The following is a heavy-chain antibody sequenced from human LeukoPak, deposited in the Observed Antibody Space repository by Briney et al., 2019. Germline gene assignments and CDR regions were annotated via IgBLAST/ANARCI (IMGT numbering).Heavy chain of an antibody. Sequence: GGSLRLSCAASGFTFSSYSMNWVCQAPGKGLEWVSSISSSSYIYYADSVKGRFTISRDNAKNSLYLQMNSLRAEDTAVYYCAREGLHNYMDVWGKGTTVTVSS. CDR3: AREGLHNYMDV. CDR1: GFTFSSYS. J-gene: IGHJ6*03. V-gene: IGHV3-21*01. CDR2: ISSSSYI. D-gene: IGHD3-16*01.